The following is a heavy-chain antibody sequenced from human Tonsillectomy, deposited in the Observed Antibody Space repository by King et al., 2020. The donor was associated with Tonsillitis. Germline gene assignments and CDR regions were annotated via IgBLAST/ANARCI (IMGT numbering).Heavy chain of an antibody. D-gene: IGHD3-22*01. Sequence: VQLVESGGGLVQPGGSLRLSCAASGFTFSSYEMNWVRQAPGKGLEWVSNIRSSGSIIYYADSVKGRFTISRDNAKNSLYLQMNSLRAEDTAVYYCARSHRSYSDSSEYYFDYWGQGTLVTVSS. CDR3: ARSHRSYSDSSEYYFDY. J-gene: IGHJ4*02. CDR1: GFTFSSYE. V-gene: IGHV3-48*03. CDR2: IRSSGSII.